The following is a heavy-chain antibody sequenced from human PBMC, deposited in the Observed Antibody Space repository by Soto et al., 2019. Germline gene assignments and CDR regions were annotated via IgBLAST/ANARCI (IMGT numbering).Heavy chain of an antibody. CDR2: IYYSGGT. D-gene: IGHD2-2*01. CDR3: ARRRSSKIVILPAAIIS. CDR1: GGSISSSSYY. J-gene: IGHJ4*02. V-gene: IGHV4-39*01. Sequence: SETLSLTCTVSGGSISSSSYYWDWIRRPPGKGLEWVGSIYYSGGTYYNPSLKSRVTISVDTSKNQFSLKLSSVTAADTAVYYCARRRSSKIVILPAAIISWGQGTLVTVSS.